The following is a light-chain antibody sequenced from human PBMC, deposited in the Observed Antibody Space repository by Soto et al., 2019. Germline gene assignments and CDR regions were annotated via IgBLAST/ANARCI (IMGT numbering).Light chain of an antibody. V-gene: IGKV3-15*01. CDR1: LGVSNN. Sequence: EIVMTQSPATLSMSPGERATLSCRASLGVSNNLAWYQQKPGQAPRLLIYGASTRATGIPARFSGSGSGTEFTLTISSLQSEDFAVYYCQHYHDWPRTFGQGTKVDIK. J-gene: IGKJ1*01. CDR2: GAS. CDR3: QHYHDWPRT.